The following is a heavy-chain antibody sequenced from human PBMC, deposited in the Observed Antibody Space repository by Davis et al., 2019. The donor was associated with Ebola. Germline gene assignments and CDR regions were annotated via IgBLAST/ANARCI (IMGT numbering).Heavy chain of an antibody. D-gene: IGHD6-13*01. V-gene: IGHV3-9*03. J-gene: IGHJ4*02. CDR2: ISWNSGSI. CDR1: GFTFDDYA. Sequence: GGSLRLSCAASGFTFDDYAMHWVRQAPGKGLEWVSGISWNSGSIGYADSVKGRFTISRDNAKNSLYLQMNSLRAEDMALYYCARSSWYVGRGFDYWGQGNLVTVSS. CDR3: ARSSWYVGRGFDY.